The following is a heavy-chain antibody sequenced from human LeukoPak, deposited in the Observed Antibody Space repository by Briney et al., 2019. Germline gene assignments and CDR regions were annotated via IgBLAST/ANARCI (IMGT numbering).Heavy chain of an antibody. Sequence: GGSLRLSCTASGFTFSSHGMHWVRQAPGKGLEWVSAISGSGGSTYYADSVKGRFTISRDNSKNTLYLQMNSLRAEDTAVYYCAKSITMIVVVITDNFDYWGQGTLVTVSS. CDR2: ISGSGGST. J-gene: IGHJ4*02. D-gene: IGHD3-22*01. CDR1: GFTFSSHG. V-gene: IGHV3-23*01. CDR3: AKSITMIVVVITDNFDY.